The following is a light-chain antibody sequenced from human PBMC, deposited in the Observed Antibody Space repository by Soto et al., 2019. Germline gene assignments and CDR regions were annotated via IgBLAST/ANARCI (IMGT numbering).Light chain of an antibody. Sequence: DIQMTQSPSSLSASVGDRVTITCQASQDISNYLNWYQQKPGKAPKLLIYDASNLETGVPSRFSGSVSGTDFTFTISSLQPEDIATYYFQQYDNPLFTFGPGTKVDIK. J-gene: IGKJ3*01. CDR1: QDISNY. V-gene: IGKV1-33*01. CDR2: DAS. CDR3: QQYDNPLFT.